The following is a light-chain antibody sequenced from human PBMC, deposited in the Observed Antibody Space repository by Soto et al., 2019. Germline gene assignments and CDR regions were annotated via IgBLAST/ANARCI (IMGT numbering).Light chain of an antibody. J-gene: IGKJ1*01. CDR1: QSVSSIY. Sequence: EIVVTQSPATLSVSPGERATLSCRASQSVSSIYLAWYQQKPGQAPMLLIYGASSRATGIPDRFSGSGSGTDFTLTISRLEPEDFAVYYCQQYGRSPTTFGQGTKVDI. CDR2: GAS. V-gene: IGKV3-20*01. CDR3: QQYGRSPTT.